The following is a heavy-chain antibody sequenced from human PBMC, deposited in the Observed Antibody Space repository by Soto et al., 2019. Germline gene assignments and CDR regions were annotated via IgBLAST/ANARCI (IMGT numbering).Heavy chain of an antibody. Sequence: QVQLQESGPGLVKPSQTLSLTCTVSGGSISSGDSYWSWIRQHPGKGLEWIGNVHHSGNSAYNPSCKSRISISVDTSKNQFSLKLTSVTAADTAVYYCARGNRPQRRVTTMSYPVYFDNWGQGDLVTVSS. CDR2: VHHSGNS. V-gene: IGHV4-31*03. CDR1: GGSISSGDSY. D-gene: IGHD4-17*01. J-gene: IGHJ4*02. CDR3: ARGNRPQRRVTTMSYPVYFDN.